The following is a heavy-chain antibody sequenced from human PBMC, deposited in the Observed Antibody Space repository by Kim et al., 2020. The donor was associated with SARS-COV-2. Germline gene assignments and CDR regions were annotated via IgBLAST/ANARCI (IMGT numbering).Heavy chain of an antibody. D-gene: IGHD3-10*01. CDR2: ISPYNGNT. V-gene: IGHV1-18*01. CDR3: AREGYYHGSGTYRPPNIYGMDV. CDR1: GYTFISYG. Sequence: ASVKVSCKASGYTFISYGLSWVRQAPGQGLEWMGWISPYNGNTYYGQNFQGRVSMTTDTSTRTAYMELRSLTSDDTAVYYCAREGYYHGSGTYRPPNIYGMDVWGLGTTVTVSS. J-gene: IGHJ6*02.